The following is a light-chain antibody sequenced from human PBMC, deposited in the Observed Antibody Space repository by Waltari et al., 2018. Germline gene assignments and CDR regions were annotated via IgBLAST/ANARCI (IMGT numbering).Light chain of an antibody. CDR2: ENN. V-gene: IGLV1-51*02. CDR1: SSNIGNNY. Sequence: QSVFTQPPSVSAAPGQKVTISCSGGSSNIGNNYVSWYQQLPGTAPKLLLYENNKRPSGIPDRFSGSKSGTSATLGITGLQTGDEADYYCGTWDSSLSAYVFGTGTKVTVL. CDR3: GTWDSSLSAYV. J-gene: IGLJ1*01.